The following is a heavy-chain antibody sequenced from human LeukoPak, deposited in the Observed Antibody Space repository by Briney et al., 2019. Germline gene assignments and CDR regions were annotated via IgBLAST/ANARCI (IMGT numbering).Heavy chain of an antibody. V-gene: IGHV3-53*04. D-gene: IGHD2-2*02. J-gene: IGHJ4*02. CDR3: ATVPRSSCCYTFDS. CDR1: GFTVSGTY. CDR2: FYPSGTT. Sequence: GGSLRLSCAASGFTVSGTYMAWVRQPPGKGLEWVSVFYPSGTTHYADSVKGRFTVSRHDSNNAFYLQMNSLRVEDTAVYYCATVPRSSCCYTFDSWGQGTLVTVSS.